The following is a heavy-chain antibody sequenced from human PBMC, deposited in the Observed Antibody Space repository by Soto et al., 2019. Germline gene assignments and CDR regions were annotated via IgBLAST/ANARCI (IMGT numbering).Heavy chain of an antibody. D-gene: IGHD3-10*01. CDR1: GGSISSGTW. J-gene: IGHJ4*02. CDR3: ARLGYNREYYFDY. CDR2: IYHSGST. Sequence: SETLSLTCAVSGGSISSGTWWSWVRQPPGKGLEWIGEIYHSGSTNYNPSLKSRVTISVDKTKNQFSLELSSVTAADTAVYYCARLGYNREYYFDYWGQGTLVTVSS. V-gene: IGHV4-4*02.